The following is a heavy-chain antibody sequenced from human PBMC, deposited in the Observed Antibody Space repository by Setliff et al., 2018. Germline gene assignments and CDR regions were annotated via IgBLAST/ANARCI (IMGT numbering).Heavy chain of an antibody. Sequence: ASVKVSCKTSGYTFTDFYIQWVRQAPGQGLEWMGWINPYTGDTDYAPKFQGRVTVTRDTSITTVHMELRRLTSDDTAIYYCARVGVPSGYWYYLDYWGQGTQVTV. V-gene: IGHV1-2*02. CDR3: ARVGVPSGYWYYLDY. D-gene: IGHD3-22*01. CDR1: GYTFTDFY. CDR2: INPYTGDT. J-gene: IGHJ4*02.